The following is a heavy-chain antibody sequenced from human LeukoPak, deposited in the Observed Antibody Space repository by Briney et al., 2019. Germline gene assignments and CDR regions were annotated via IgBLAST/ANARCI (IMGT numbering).Heavy chain of an antibody. CDR3: AREMGSSRKVYYSDY. D-gene: IGHD1-26*01. CDR2: IIPIFGTA. CDR1: GGTFSRYA. V-gene: IGHV1-69*05. J-gene: IGHJ4*02. Sequence: GASVKVSCKASGGTFSRYAISWVRQAPGQGLEWMGRIIPIFGTANYAQKFQGRVTITTDESTSTAYMELSSLRSEDTAVYYCAREMGSSRKVYYSDYWGQGTLVTVSS.